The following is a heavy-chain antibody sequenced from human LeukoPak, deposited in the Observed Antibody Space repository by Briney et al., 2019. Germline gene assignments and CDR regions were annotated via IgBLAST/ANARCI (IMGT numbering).Heavy chain of an antibody. CDR3: AKGGKTIMCPTSCYDY. J-gene: IGHJ4*02. CDR2: ISYDENNK. Sequence: GGSLRLSCAASGFTFSSHGMHWVRQAPGKGLEWVAVISYDENNKYYADSVKGRFTISRDNSKNTLYLQMNSLRAEDTAVYYCAKGGKTIMCPTSCYDYWGQGTLVTVSS. CDR1: GFTFSSHG. V-gene: IGHV3-30*18. D-gene: IGHD2-2*01.